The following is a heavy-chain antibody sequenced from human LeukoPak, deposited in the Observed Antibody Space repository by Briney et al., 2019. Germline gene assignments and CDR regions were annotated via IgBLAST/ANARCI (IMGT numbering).Heavy chain of an antibody. Sequence: PSGTLSLTCAVYGGSFSGYYWSWIRQPPGKGLEWIGEINHSGSTNYNPSLKSRVTISVDTSKNQFSLKLSSVTAADTAVYYCARGYSSGWHLDYWGQGTLVTVSS. CDR1: GGSFSGYY. CDR3: ARGYSSGWHLDY. J-gene: IGHJ4*02. V-gene: IGHV4-34*01. CDR2: INHSGST. D-gene: IGHD6-19*01.